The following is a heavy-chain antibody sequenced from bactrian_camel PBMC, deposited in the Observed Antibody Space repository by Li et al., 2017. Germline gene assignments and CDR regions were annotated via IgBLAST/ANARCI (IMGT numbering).Heavy chain of an antibody. CDR3: AAKGSRLCSLTTVDPAFGY. J-gene: IGHJ6*01. CDR1: DYRIDRAC. V-gene: IGHV3S53*01. CDR2: LDFDGRT. Sequence: VQLVESGGGSAQAGGSLRLSCEVSDYRIDRACMAWVRQPSGGPREGVAILDFDGRTNYATSVKGRFTISRDNAKNILYLQMDDLKPEDSAMYFCAAKGSRLCSLTTVDPAFGYWGQGTQVTVS. D-gene: IGHD5*01.